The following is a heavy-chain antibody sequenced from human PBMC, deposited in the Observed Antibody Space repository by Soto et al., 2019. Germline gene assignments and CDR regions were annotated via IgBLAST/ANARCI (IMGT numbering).Heavy chain of an antibody. CDR1: GGSISSGGYY. CDR2: IHYSGST. V-gene: IGHV4-31*03. Sequence: PSETLSLTCTVSGGSISSGGYYWSWIRRHPGKGLEWIGYIHYSGSTYYNPSLKSRVTISVDTSKNQFSLKLSSVTAADTAVYYCARNTVTTTGSDYWGQGTLVTVSS. J-gene: IGHJ4*02. D-gene: IGHD4-17*01. CDR3: ARNTVTTTGSDY.